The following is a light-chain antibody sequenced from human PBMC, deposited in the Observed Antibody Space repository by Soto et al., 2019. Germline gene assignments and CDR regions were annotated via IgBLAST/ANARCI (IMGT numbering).Light chain of an antibody. Sequence: EIVLTQSPGTLSLSPGERATLSCRASQSVSSSYLAWYQQKPGQAPRLLIYGASSRATGIPDRFSGSGSGTDFTLPISRLEPEDFAVYYFQQYGRSPYTFGQGTKLEIK. CDR3: QQYGRSPYT. CDR2: GAS. J-gene: IGKJ2*01. V-gene: IGKV3-20*01. CDR1: QSVSSSY.